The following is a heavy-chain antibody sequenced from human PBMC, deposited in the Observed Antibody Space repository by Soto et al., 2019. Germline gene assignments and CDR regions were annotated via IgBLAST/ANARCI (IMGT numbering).Heavy chain of an antibody. CDR1: GDSIRSASYH. V-gene: IGHV4-31*03. CDR2: IYYSGST. D-gene: IGHD2-15*01. CDR3: ASALRISLGEIDY. J-gene: IGHJ4*02. Sequence: QVQLQESGPGLVKPSQTLSLTCTVSGDSIRSASYHWTWIRQHPRKGLEWIGYIYYSGSTYYNPSLKSRVTISVDTSKNQFSLKLTSVTAADSAVYFCASALRISLGEIDYWGQGSLVTVSS.